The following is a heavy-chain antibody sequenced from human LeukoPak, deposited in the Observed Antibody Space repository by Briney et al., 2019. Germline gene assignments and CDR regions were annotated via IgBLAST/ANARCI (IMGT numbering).Heavy chain of an antibody. CDR2: IYTSGST. D-gene: IGHD6-13*01. Sequence: SGTLSLTCTVSGGSISSYYWSWIRQPAGKGLEWIGRIYTSGSTNYNPSLKSRVTMSVDTSKNQFSLKLSSVTAADTAVYCCARDRAGIAAAGWFDPWGQGTLVTVSS. J-gene: IGHJ5*02. CDR1: GGSISSYY. V-gene: IGHV4-4*07. CDR3: ARDRAGIAAAGWFDP.